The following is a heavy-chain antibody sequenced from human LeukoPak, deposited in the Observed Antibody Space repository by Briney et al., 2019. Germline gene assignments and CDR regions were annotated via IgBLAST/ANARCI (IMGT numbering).Heavy chain of an antibody. Sequence: ASEKVSCKASGYTFTSYDINWVRQATGQGLEWMGWMNPNSGNTGYAQKFQGRVTMTRNTSISTAYMELSSLRSEDTAVYYCARGLRHYYDSSGYYPPYFDYWGQGTLVTVSS. CDR1: GYTFTSYD. J-gene: IGHJ4*02. CDR3: ARGLRHYYDSSGYYPPYFDY. D-gene: IGHD3-22*01. CDR2: MNPNSGNT. V-gene: IGHV1-8*01.